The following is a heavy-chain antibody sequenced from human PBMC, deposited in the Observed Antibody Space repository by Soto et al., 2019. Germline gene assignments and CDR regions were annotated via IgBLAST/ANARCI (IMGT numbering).Heavy chain of an antibody. V-gene: IGHV1-3*01. CDR1: GYTFTKYA. CDR3: MRVWTEIPPHYYCLED. D-gene: IGHD1-1*01. Sequence: QVQLVQSGAEVKKPGASVNISCKTSGYTFTKYAIHWVRQAPGRRLEWMGWINPENGDTTFSGEFQGRLTLTRDTSATTAYLQLSTLRSEDTAIYYCMRVWTEIPPHYYCLEDWGQGTAVTVSS. J-gene: IGHJ6*02. CDR2: INPENGDT.